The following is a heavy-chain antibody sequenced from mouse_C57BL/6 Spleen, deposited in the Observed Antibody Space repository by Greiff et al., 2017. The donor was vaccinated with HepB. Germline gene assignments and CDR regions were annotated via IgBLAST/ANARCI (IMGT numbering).Heavy chain of an antibody. J-gene: IGHJ1*03. CDR3: ARDCSAYFDV. Sequence: QVQLQQPGAELVKPGASVKMSCKASGYTFTSYWITWVKQRPGQGLEWIGDIYPGSGSTNYNEKFKSKATLTVDKSSSTAYMQLSSLTSEDSAVYYCARDCSAYFDVWGTGTTVTVSS. CDR2: IYPGSGST. CDR1: GYTFTSYW. V-gene: IGHV1-55*01. D-gene: IGHD6-1*01.